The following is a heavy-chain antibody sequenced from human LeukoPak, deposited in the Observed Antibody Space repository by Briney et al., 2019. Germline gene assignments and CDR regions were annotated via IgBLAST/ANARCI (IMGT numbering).Heavy chain of an antibody. CDR3: ARGGYSYGPDVNNWFDP. CDR2: INPNSGGT. Sequence: ASVKVSFKASGYTFTGYYMHWVRQAPGQGLEWMGWINPNSGGTNYAQKFQGRVTMTRDTSISTAYMELSRLRSDDTAVYYCARGGYSYGPDVNNWFDPWGQGTLVTVSS. CDR1: GYTFTGYY. D-gene: IGHD5-18*01. V-gene: IGHV1-2*02. J-gene: IGHJ5*02.